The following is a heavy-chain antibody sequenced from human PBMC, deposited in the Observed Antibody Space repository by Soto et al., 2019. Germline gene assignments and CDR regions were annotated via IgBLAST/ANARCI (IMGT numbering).Heavy chain of an antibody. D-gene: IGHD6-19*01. CDR3: AKGRIAVAAGAFDS. Sequence: QVHLAESGGGVVQPGTSLRLSCAASGFPFDRYAMHWVRQAPGKGLEWVAAMWYDGSNTYYGESVKGRFLISRDNSKNTVYLEMNSLRGEDTAVYFCAKGRIAVAAGAFDSWGPGTRVIVSS. V-gene: IGHV3-33*03. CDR2: MWYDGSNT. J-gene: IGHJ3*01. CDR1: GFPFDRYA.